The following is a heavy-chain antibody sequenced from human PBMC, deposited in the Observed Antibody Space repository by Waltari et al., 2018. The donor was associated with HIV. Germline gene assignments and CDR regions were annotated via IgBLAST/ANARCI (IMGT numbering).Heavy chain of an antibody. D-gene: IGHD1-26*01. Sequence: QLQLQESGPGLVKPSETLSLTCTVSGGSISSSSYYWGWIRQPPGKGLEWIGSIYYSGSTYYNPSLKSRVTISVDTSKNQFSLKLSSVTAADTAVYYCARGGGVGWYYYGLDVWGQGTTVTVSS. CDR3: ARGGGVGWYYYGLDV. CDR2: IYYSGST. V-gene: IGHV4-39*01. J-gene: IGHJ6*02. CDR1: GGSISSSSYY.